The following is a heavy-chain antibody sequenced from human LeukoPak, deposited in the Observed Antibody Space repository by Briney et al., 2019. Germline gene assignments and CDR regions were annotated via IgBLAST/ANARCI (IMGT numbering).Heavy chain of an antibody. CDR2: ISGSGGST. Sequence: GGSLRLSCAASGFTFSSYAMSWVRQAPGKGLEWVSAISGSGGSTYYADPVKGRFTISRDNSKNTLYLQMNSLRAEDTAVYYCAKDVTRFGDLVLGYWGQGTLVTVSS. CDR1: GFTFSSYA. D-gene: IGHD3-10*01. J-gene: IGHJ4*02. V-gene: IGHV3-23*01. CDR3: AKDVTRFGDLVLGY.